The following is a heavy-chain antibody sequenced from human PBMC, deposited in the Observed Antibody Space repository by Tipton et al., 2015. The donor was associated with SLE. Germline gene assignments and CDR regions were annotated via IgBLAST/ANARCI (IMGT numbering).Heavy chain of an antibody. V-gene: IGHV4-59*01. D-gene: IGHD6-13*01. Sequence: TLSLTCTVSGGSISSYYWSWIRQPPGKGLEWIGYICYSGSTNYNPSLKSRVTISVDTSKNQFSLKLSSVTAADTAVYYCARDKHAGIAAAGGWFDPWGQGTLVTVSS. CDR1: GGSISSYY. CDR2: ICYSGST. J-gene: IGHJ5*02. CDR3: ARDKHAGIAAAGGWFDP.